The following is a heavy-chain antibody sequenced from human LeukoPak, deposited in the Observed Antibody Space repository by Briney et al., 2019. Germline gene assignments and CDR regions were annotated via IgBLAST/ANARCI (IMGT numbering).Heavy chain of an antibody. CDR2: ISYSSSTI. Sequence: GGSLRLSCAASGFTFSSYSMNWARQAPGKGLEWVSYISYSSSTIYYADSVKGRFTISRDNAKNSLYLQMNSLRDEDTALYYCAIHGGGTIRIEAFDVWGQGTMVTISS. CDR1: GFTFSSYS. CDR3: AIHGGGTIRIEAFDV. D-gene: IGHD3-3*01. V-gene: IGHV3-48*02. J-gene: IGHJ3*01.